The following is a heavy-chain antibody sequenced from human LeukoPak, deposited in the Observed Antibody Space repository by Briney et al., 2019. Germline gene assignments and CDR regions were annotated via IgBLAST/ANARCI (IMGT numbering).Heavy chain of an antibody. CDR1: GFTFSSYG. D-gene: IGHD2-15*01. V-gene: IGHV3-30*18. Sequence: PGRSLRLSCAASGFTFSSYGMHWVRQAPGKGLEWVAVISYDGSNKYYADSVKGRFTISRDNSKNTLYLQMNSLRAEDTAVYYCAKDLGVVVAPSDAFDIWGQGTLVTVSS. CDR2: ISYDGSNK. J-gene: IGHJ3*02. CDR3: AKDLGVVVAPSDAFDI.